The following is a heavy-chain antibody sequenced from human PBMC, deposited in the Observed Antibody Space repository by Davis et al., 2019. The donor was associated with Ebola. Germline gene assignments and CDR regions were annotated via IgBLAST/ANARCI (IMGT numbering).Heavy chain of an antibody. CDR3: ARDYSSAWAFFDH. Sequence: GSLRLSCAASGFTFSSYAMHWVRQAPGKGLEWVANINQDGNEKYYVDSVKGRFTISRDNTKNSLYLQMNSLRTEDTAVYYCARDYSSAWAFFDHWGQGTLVTVSS. CDR2: INQDGNEK. J-gene: IGHJ4*02. D-gene: IGHD6-19*01. CDR1: GFTFSSYA. V-gene: IGHV3-7*03.